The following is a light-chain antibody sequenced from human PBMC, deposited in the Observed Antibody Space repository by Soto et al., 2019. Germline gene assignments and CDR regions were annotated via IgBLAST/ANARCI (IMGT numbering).Light chain of an antibody. CDR3: CSHSSSITWM. CDR1: SGDVGGYNF. CDR2: EVT. J-gene: IGLJ3*02. Sequence: QSALTQPPSASGSPGQSVTISCTGTSGDVGGYNFVSWYQQHPGKAPKLIIHEVTNRPSGVSNRFSGSKSGNTASLTISGLQAEDEAVYYCCSHSSSITWMFGGGTKVTVL. V-gene: IGLV2-14*03.